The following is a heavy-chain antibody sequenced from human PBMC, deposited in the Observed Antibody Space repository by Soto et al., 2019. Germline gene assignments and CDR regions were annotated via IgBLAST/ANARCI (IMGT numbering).Heavy chain of an antibody. J-gene: IGHJ4*02. V-gene: IGHV4-30-2*01. Sequence: PSETLSLTCAVSGGSISRGGYSWSWIRQPPGKGLECIGYIYHSGSTYYNPSLKSRVTISVDRSKNQFSLKLSSVTAADTAVYYCARGPPLGFWGQGTLVTVSS. CDR3: ARGPPLGF. CDR2: IYHSGST. CDR1: GGSISRGGYS.